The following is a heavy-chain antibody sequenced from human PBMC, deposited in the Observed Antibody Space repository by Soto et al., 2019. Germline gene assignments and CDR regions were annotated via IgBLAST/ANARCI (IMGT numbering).Heavy chain of an antibody. Sequence: SVKVSCKASGGTFSSYAISWVRQAPGQGLEWMGGIIPIFGTANYAQKFQGRVTITADESTSTAYMELSSLRSEDTAVYYCARDRATTGTPALYYNGMDVWGQGTTVTVSS. J-gene: IGHJ6*02. D-gene: IGHD1-1*01. V-gene: IGHV1-69*13. CDR2: IIPIFGTA. CDR3: ARDRATTGTPALYYNGMDV. CDR1: GGTFSSYA.